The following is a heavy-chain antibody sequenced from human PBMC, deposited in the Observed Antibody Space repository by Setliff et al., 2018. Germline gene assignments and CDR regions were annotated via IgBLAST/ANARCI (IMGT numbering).Heavy chain of an antibody. D-gene: IGHD3-22*01. CDR2: INHSGST. CDR1: GGSFSTYY. CDR3: ASPRLSYYDNGAFPSDAFDL. J-gene: IGHJ3*01. V-gene: IGHV4-34*01. Sequence: PSETLSLTCAVYGGSFSTYYWNWIRQPPGKGLEWIGEINHSGSTNYNPSLKSRVTISVDTSKNQFSLKPRSVTAADTAVYYCASPRLSYYDNGAFPSDAFDLWGQGTMVTVSS.